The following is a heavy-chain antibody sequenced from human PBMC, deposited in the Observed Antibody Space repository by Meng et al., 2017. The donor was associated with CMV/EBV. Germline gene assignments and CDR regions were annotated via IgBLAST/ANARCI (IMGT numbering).Heavy chain of an antibody. CDR3: AREVYPYYFDY. J-gene: IGHJ4*02. CDR1: GFTFSSYW. Sequence: SCAASGFTFSSYWMHWVRQAPGKGLEWVAVISYDGSKKYFADSVKGRFTISRDNSKNTLYLQMNSLRAEDTAVYYCAREVYPYYFDYWGQGTLVTVSS. V-gene: IGHV3-30-3*01. CDR2: ISYDGSKK.